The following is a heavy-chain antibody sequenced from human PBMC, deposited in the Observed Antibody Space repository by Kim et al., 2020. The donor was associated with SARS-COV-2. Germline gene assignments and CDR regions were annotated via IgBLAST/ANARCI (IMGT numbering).Heavy chain of an antibody. J-gene: IGHJ4*02. D-gene: IGHD3-22*01. CDR3: ARGRKIYYYDSSHPFDY. CDR2: INHSGST. CDR1: GGSFSGYY. V-gene: IGHV4-34*01. Sequence: SETLSLTCAVYGGSFSGYYWSWIRQPPGKGLEWIGEINHSGSTNYNPSLKSRVTISVDTSKNQFSLKLSSVTAADTAVYYCARGRKIYYYDSSHPFDYWGQGTLVTVSS.